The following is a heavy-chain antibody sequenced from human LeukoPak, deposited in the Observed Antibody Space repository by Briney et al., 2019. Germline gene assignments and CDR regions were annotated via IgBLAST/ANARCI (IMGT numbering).Heavy chain of an antibody. CDR3: ARDLRYYGSGSYFDY. J-gene: IGHJ4*02. D-gene: IGHD3-10*01. CDR1: GFPLRSYG. Sequence: GALGLHFASSGFPLRSYGMSWVRQAPGKGLEWVASIKQDGRELYYLEPVKGRFTLSRDNARNSVYLQMSSLRAEDTAVYYCARDLRYYGSGSYFDYWGQGTLVTVSS. CDR2: IKQDGREL. V-gene: IGHV3-7*01.